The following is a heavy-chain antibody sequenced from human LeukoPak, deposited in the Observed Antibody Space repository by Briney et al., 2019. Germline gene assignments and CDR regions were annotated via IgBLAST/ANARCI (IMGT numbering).Heavy chain of an antibody. CDR1: GASISSYY. V-gene: IGHV4-59*01. Sequence: SETLSLTCNVSGASISSYYWSWIRQPPGRGLEWIGYRYYSGTTNYKPSLKSRVTISVDTSKYQFSLRLSSVTAADTAVYYCARSSSGYYFDYWGQGTLVTVSS. D-gene: IGHD3-22*01. CDR3: ARSSSGYYFDY. CDR2: RYYSGTT. J-gene: IGHJ4*02.